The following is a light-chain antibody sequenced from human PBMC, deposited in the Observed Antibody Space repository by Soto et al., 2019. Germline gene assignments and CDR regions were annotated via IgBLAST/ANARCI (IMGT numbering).Light chain of an antibody. Sequence: EIVLTQSPGTLSLSPGERATLSCRASQSVSSSYLAWYQQKPGQAPRLLIYGASSRATGIPDRFSGSGSGTDFTLTISRLEPEDFAVYYCQQYGSSPLVTFGPGTKLDIK. J-gene: IGKJ3*01. CDR2: GAS. V-gene: IGKV3-20*01. CDR1: QSVSSSY. CDR3: QQYGSSPLVT.